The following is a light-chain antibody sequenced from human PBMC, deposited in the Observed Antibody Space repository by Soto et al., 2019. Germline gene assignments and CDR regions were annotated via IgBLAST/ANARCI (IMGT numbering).Light chain of an antibody. CDR3: QQRTNWPST. V-gene: IGKV3-11*01. J-gene: IGKJ4*01. CDR1: QSVRND. CDR2: SAS. Sequence: EIVLTQSPATLSLSPGERATLSCRASQSVRNDLVWYHQKPGQAPRVLIDSASNRATGIPARFSGSGSGTDLTLTTSSLEPEDFAAYYCQQRTNWPSTFGGGTKVEMK.